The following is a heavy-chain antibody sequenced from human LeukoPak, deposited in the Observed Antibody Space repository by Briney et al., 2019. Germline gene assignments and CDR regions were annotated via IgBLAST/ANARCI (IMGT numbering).Heavy chain of an antibody. J-gene: IGHJ6*02. CDR1: GYTFTSYA. CDR2: INTNTGNP. V-gene: IGHV7-4-1*02. Sequence: ASVKVSCKASGYTFTSYAMNWVRQAPGQGLEWMGWINTNTGNPTYAQGFTGRFVFSSDTSVSTAYLQISSLKAEDTAVYYCARDRSYGPLGYYYGMDVWGQGTTVTVSS. D-gene: IGHD5-18*01. CDR3: ARDRSYGPLGYYYGMDV.